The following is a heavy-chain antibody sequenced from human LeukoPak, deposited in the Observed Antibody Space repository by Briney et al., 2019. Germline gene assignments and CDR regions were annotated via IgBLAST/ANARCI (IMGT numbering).Heavy chain of an antibody. CDR3: ARGSNYDSSGYYTYYYYMDV. D-gene: IGHD3-22*01. Sequence: SETLSLTCTVSGGSISSYYWSWIRQPPGKGPEWIGYIYYSGSTNYNPSLKSRVTISVDTSKNQFSLKLSSVTAADTAVYYCARGSNYDSSGYYTYYYYMDVWGKGTTVTVSS. V-gene: IGHV4-59*01. J-gene: IGHJ6*03. CDR1: GGSISSYY. CDR2: IYYSGST.